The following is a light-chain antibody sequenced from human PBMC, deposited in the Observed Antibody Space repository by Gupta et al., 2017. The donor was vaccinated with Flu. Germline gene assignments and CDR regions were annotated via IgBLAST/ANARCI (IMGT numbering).Light chain of an antibody. CDR3: NSAGGSNNLI. CDR1: SSDVGGYNS. CDR2: EVT. V-gene: IGLV2-8*01. Sequence: QSALPQPPSAPGSPGQSVTISCTGTSSDVGGYNSVSWYQQHPGKAPKLMIYEVTKRPSGVPGRFSGSKSGNTASLTVAGLLAEEEADYYCNSAGGSNNLIFGGGTKVTVL. J-gene: IGLJ2*01.